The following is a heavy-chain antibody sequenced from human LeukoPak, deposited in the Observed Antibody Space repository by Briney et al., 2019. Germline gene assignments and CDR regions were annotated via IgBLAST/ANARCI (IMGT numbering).Heavy chain of an antibody. CDR1: GGSISSYY. J-gene: IGHJ4*02. D-gene: IGHD6-19*01. V-gene: IGHV4-59*01. Sequence: SETLSLTCTVSGGSISSYYWSWIRQPPGKGLEWIGYIYYSGSTNYNPSLKSRVTISVDTSKNQFSLKLSSVTAADTAVYYCARVGKQWLVGGVLDYWGQGTLVTVSS. CDR2: IYYSGST. CDR3: ARVGKQWLVGGVLDY.